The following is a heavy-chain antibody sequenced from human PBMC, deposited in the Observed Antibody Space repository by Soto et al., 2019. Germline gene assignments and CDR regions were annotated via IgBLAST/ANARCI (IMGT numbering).Heavy chain of an antibody. V-gene: IGHV3-30*18. Sequence: QVQLVESGGGVVQPGRSLRLSCAASGFTFSHYAMHWVRQAPGKGLEWVALMSYDGSNEYYADSVKGRFTISRDNSKNPLYLQMNSLSAEDTALYYCAKDVSHDFDYWGQGTLVTVSS. CDR2: MSYDGSNE. J-gene: IGHJ4*02. CDR3: AKDVSHDFDY. CDR1: GFTFSHYA.